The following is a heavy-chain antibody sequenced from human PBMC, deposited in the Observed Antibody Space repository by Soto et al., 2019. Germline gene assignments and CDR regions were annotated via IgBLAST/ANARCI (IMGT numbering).Heavy chain of an antibody. J-gene: IGHJ4*02. CDR3: AKKISYYGSGEDYFDY. V-gene: IGHV3-23*01. CDR2: ISGSGGST. Sequence: VQLLESGGGLVQPGGSLRLSCAASGFTFSSYAMSWVRQAPGKGLEWVSAISGSGGSTYYADSVKGRFTISRDNSKNTLYLQMNSLRAEDTAVYYCAKKISYYGSGEDYFDYWGQGTLVTVSS. D-gene: IGHD3-10*01. CDR1: GFTFSSYA.